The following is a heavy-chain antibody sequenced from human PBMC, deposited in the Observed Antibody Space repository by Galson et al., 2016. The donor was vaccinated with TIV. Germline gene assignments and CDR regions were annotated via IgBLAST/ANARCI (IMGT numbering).Heavy chain of an antibody. D-gene: IGHD2-2*01. CDR3: ARVRFWGGTGCYNWLDT. Sequence: SLRLSCAASGFAFRSFWMSWVRQAPGKGLEWVALIWYDGSKTYYADSVKGRFTISRDNSKNTVDLQMNSLRGDDTAVYYCARVRFWGGTGCYNWLDTWGQGTLVTVPS. J-gene: IGHJ5*02. CDR1: GFAFRSFW. CDR2: IWYDGSKT. V-gene: IGHV3-33*08.